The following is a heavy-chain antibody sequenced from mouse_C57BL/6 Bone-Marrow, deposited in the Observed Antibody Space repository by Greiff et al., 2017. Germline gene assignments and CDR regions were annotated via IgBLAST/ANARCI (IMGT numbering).Heavy chain of an antibody. V-gene: IGHV1-62-2*01. J-gene: IGHJ3*01. CDR3: AIHEDVPQYYGSSAWFAY. D-gene: IGHD1-1*01. Sequence: VQLQQSGAELVKPGASVKLSCKASGYTFTEYTIHWVKQRSGQGLEWIGWFYPGSGSITYNEKFKDKATLTADKSSSTVYMELRRLTSEDSAVYFCAIHEDVPQYYGSSAWFAYWGQGTLVTVSA. CDR1: GYTFTEYT. CDR2: FYPGSGSI.